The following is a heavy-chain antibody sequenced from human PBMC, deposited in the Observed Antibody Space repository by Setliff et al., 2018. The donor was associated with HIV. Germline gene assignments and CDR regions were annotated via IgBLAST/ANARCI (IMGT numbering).Heavy chain of an antibody. D-gene: IGHD2-21*02. V-gene: IGHV4-30-4*01. CDR2: VSYTGTT. Sequence: NPSETLSLTCTASYATISTADYYWSWIRQPPGKGLEWIGFVSYTGTTHYNPSLKSRLTISIDTSENQFSLKLSSVTAADTAVYYCARGVPLLPPHYWGQGTLVTVSS. CDR1: YATISTADYY. J-gene: IGHJ4*02. CDR3: ARGVPLLPPHY.